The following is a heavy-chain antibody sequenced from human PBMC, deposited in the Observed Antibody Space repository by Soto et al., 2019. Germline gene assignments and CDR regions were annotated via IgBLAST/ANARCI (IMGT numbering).Heavy chain of an antibody. D-gene: IGHD6-19*01. J-gene: IGHJ4*02. CDR3: ASAVVAGTNY. CDR1: GFTFSAYL. Sequence: PGGSLRLSCAASGFTFSAYLMNWVRQAPGKGLEWVANIRQDGSEKFYVDSVKGRFTISRDNAKNSLYLQMNSLRAEDTAVYYCASAVVAGTNYWGQGTLVTV. V-gene: IGHV3-7*01. CDR2: IRQDGSEK.